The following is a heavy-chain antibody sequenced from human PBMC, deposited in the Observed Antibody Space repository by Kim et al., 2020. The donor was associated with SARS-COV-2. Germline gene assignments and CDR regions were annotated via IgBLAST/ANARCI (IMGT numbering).Heavy chain of an antibody. J-gene: IGHJ6*03. CDR2: ISGSGTDM. V-gene: IGHV3-11*01. D-gene: IGHD1-26*01. CDR1: GFTFSDYY. Sequence: GGSLRLSCAASGFTFSDYYMSWIRQAPGQGLEWVSYISGSGTDMYYADSVKGRFTISRDNSKNSLYLQMNSLRDEDTAVYYCARGPPPYSGTYYHYYYMDVWAKGTTVTVSS. CDR3: ARGPPPYSGTYYHYYYMDV.